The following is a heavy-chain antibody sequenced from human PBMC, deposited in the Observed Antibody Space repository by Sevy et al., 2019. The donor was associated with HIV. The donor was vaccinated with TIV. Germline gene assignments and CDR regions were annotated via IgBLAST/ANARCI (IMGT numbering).Heavy chain of an antibody. D-gene: IGHD5-18*01. Sequence: GGSLRLSCAASGFTFSSYGMHWVRQAPGKGLEWVAVIWYDGSNKYYADSVKGRFTISRDNSKNTLYLQMNSLRAEDTAVYYCARHGYGYGYHALLDYYYGMDVWGQGTTVTVSS. V-gene: IGHV3-33*01. J-gene: IGHJ6*02. CDR2: IWYDGSNK. CDR1: GFTFSSYG. CDR3: ARHGYGYGYHALLDYYYGMDV.